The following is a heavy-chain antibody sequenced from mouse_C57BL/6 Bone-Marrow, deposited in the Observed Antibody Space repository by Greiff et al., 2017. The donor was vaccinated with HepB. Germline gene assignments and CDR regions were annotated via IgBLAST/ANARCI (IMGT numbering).Heavy chain of an antibody. CDR3: ARTDYSNYVYAMDY. V-gene: IGHV5-17*01. J-gene: IGHJ4*01. CDR1: GFTFSDYG. D-gene: IGHD2-5*01. Sequence: EVKLVESGGGLVKPGGSLKLSCAASGFTFSDYGMHWVRQAPEKGLEWVAYISSGSSTIYYADTVKGRFTISRDNAKNTLFLQMTSLRSEDTAMYYCARTDYSNYVYAMDYWGQGTSVTVSS. CDR2: ISSGSSTI.